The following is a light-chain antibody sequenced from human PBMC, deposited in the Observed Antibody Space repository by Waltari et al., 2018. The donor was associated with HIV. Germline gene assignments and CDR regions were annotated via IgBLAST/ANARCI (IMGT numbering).Light chain of an antibody. Sequence: DFVLTPSPDSLALSVGERATLNCKSSQSLLYISNSKTYLAWYQQRPGRRPKVLIYWASTREFGVPDRFSGSGSDTDFTLTITDVQAEDVAVYYCQQFYSVPYTFGQGTKLEIK. CDR3: QQFYSVPYT. J-gene: IGKJ2*01. CDR2: WAS. V-gene: IGKV4-1*01. CDR1: QSLLYISNSKTY.